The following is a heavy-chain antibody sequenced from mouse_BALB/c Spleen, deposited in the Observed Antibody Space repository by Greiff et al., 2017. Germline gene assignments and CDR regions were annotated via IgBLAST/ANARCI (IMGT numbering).Heavy chain of an antibody. CDR2: IYPGDGDT. Sequence: VQLQQSGPELVKPGASVKISCKASGYAFSSSWMNWVKQRPGQGLEWIGRIYPGDGDTNYNGKFKGKATLTADKSSSTAYMQLSSLTSVDSAVYFCANYFDYWGQGTTLTVSS. CDR1: GYAFSSSW. J-gene: IGHJ2*01. CDR3: ANYFDY. V-gene: IGHV1-82*01.